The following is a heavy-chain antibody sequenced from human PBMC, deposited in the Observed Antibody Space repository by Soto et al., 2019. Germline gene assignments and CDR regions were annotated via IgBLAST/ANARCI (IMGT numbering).Heavy chain of an antibody. V-gene: IGHV3-48*01. CDR1: GFTFSSYS. CDR2: ISSSSTTM. D-gene: IGHD4-17*01. CDR3: ARFPHGDYFDY. Sequence: SLRLSCAASGFTFSSYSMNWVRQAPGKGLEWVSYISSSSTTMHYADSVEGRFTISRDNARNSLYLQMNSLRAEDTAVYYCARFPHGDYFDYWGQGTLVTVSS. J-gene: IGHJ4*02.